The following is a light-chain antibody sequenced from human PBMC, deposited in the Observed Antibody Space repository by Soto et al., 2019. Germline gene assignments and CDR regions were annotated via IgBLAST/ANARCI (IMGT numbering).Light chain of an antibody. CDR1: QSVSSSY. CDR2: GAS. Sequence: EIVLTQSPGTLSLSPGERATLSCRASQSVSSSYLAWYQQKPGQAPRLLIYGASSRATGIPDRFSGRGSGTDFPLTIRRLEPEDCAVYYCQQYGSSPKTFGHGTKVESK. CDR3: QQYGSSPKT. V-gene: IGKV3-20*01. J-gene: IGKJ1*01.